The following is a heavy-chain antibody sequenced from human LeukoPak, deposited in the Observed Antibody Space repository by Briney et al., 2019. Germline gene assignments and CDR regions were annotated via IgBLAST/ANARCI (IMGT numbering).Heavy chain of an antibody. D-gene: IGHD7-27*01. V-gene: IGHV1-2*02. CDR2: INPNSGDT. CDR3: ARSGAAPHYYYYYMDV. J-gene: IGHJ6*03. Sequence: ASVKLSCKASVYIFNYYYIHWVRQSPGQRLEWMGWINPNSGDTNFAKKFQGRVTMTRNTSISAAHMELISLKSDDTAVYFCARSGAAPHYYYYYMDVWGKGTTVTVSS. CDR1: VYIFNYYY.